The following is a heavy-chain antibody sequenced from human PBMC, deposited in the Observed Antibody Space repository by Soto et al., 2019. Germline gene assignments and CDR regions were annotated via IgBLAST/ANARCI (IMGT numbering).Heavy chain of an antibody. D-gene: IGHD2-8*01. CDR2: INAGNGNT. J-gene: IGHJ3*02. CDR1: GYTFTSYA. V-gene: IGHV1-3*01. CDR3: ARQGPPLKSDAFDI. Sequence: ASVKVSCKASGYTFTSYAMHWVRQAPGQRLEWMRWINAGNGNTKYSQKFQDRVTITTDTSASTAYMELSSLRSQDTAVYYCARQGPPLKSDAFDIWGQGTMVTVSS.